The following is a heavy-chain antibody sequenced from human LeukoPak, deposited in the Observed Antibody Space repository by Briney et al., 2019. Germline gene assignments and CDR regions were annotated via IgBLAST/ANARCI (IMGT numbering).Heavy chain of an antibody. CDR2: IFYSGST. D-gene: IGHD3-10*01. V-gene: IGHV4-39*07. CDR3: AKPSNYSGSATDAFDF. Sequence: PSETLSLTCTVSGGSISTSSYYWGWVRQPPGKGLEWIGNIFYSGSTYYSPSLKSRVTISLDTSRNQFSLKLSSVTAADTAGYYCAKPSNYSGSATDAFDFWGQGTMVTVSS. J-gene: IGHJ3*01. CDR1: GGSISTSSYY.